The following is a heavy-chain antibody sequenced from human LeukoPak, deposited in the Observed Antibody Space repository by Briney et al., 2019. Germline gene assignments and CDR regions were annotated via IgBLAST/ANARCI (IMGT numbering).Heavy chain of an antibody. CDR1: GGSISSGDYY. CDR3: ARDDGSGRYYPDYYYYCMDV. V-gene: IGHV4-30-4*01. Sequence: SETLSLTCTVSGGSISSGDYYWSWIRQPPGKGLEWIGYIYYSGSTYYNPSLKSRVTISVDTSKNQFSLRLSSVTAADTAVYYCARDDGSGRYYPDYYYYCMDVWGKGTTVTVSS. D-gene: IGHD3-10*01. CDR2: IYYSGST. J-gene: IGHJ6*04.